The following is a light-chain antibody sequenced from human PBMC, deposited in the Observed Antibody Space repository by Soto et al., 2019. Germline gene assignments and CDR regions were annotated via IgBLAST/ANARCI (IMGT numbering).Light chain of an antibody. CDR3: QSADNSGSNYV. CDR2: KDT. CDR1: ALSKQY. J-gene: IGLJ1*01. Sequence: SYELTQPHSVSVSTGQTARITCFGDALSKQYVSWYQQRPGQAPVLVIYKDTERPSGIPERFSGSTSGTTVTLTIGGVQAEDEADYFCQSADNSGSNYVFGTGTKLTVL. V-gene: IGLV3-25*03.